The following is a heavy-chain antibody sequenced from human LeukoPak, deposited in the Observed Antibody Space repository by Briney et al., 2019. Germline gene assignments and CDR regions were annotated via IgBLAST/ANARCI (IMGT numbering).Heavy chain of an antibody. Sequence: ASVKVSCKAFGYSFISYAMRWVRQAPGQRLEWMGWINAGNGNTKYSQKFQDKVTITRDTSASTAYMELSSLSSEDTAVYYCARSLQLWSDYWGQGTLVTVSS. CDR1: GYSFISYA. J-gene: IGHJ4*02. CDR3: ARSLQLWSDY. V-gene: IGHV1-3*01. D-gene: IGHD5-18*01. CDR2: INAGNGNT.